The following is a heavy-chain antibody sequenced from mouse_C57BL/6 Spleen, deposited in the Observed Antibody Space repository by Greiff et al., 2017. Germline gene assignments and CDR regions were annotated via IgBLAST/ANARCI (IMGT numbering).Heavy chain of an antibody. CDR1: GYTFTSYG. Sequence: QVQLKQSGAELARPGASVKLSCKASGYTFTSYGISWVKQRTGQGLEWIGEIYPRSGNTYYNEKFKGKATLTADKSSSTAYMELRSLTSEDSAVYFCARDSSGYVLDYWGQGTTLTVSS. CDR2: IYPRSGNT. V-gene: IGHV1-81*01. CDR3: ARDSSGYVLDY. J-gene: IGHJ2*01. D-gene: IGHD3-2*02.